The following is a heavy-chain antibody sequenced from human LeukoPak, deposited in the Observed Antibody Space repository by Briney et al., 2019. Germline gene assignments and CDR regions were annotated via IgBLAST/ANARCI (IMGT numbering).Heavy chain of an antibody. V-gene: IGHV5-51*01. D-gene: IGHD5-12*01. CDR1: GYSFTSYW. Sequence: TGESLKISCKGSGYSFTSYWIGWVRQMPGKGLEWMGIIYPGDSDTRYSPSFQGQVTISADKSISTAYLQWSSLKASDTAMYYCARSRRADGSGYDFDAFDIWGQGTMVTVSS. J-gene: IGHJ3*02. CDR2: IYPGDSDT. CDR3: ARSRRADGSGYDFDAFDI.